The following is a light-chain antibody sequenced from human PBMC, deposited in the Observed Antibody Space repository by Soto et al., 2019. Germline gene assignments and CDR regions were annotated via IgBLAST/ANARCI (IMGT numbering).Light chain of an antibody. Sequence: QSALTQPASVSGSPGQSITFSCNGNSSDVGSSNLVSWYQQHPGKAPKLLIYEVSKRPSGVSNRFSGSKSGNTASLTISWLQAEDEADYYCCSYAGSSTHVFGTGTKVTVL. J-gene: IGLJ1*01. CDR1: SSDVGSSNL. V-gene: IGLV2-23*02. CDR2: EVS. CDR3: CSYAGSSTHV.